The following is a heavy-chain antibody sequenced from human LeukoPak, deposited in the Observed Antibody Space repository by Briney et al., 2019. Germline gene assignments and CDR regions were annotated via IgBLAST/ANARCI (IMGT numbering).Heavy chain of an antibody. V-gene: IGHV3-23*01. D-gene: IGHD3-22*01. CDR1: GFTFSSYA. CDR3: AKELLVVGCYDSSGYYFDY. J-gene: IGHJ4*02. Sequence: GGSLRLSCAAPGFTFSSYAMSWVRQSPGKGLEWVSAISGSGGSTYYADYVKGRFTISRDNSKNTLYLQMNSLRAEDTAVYYCAKELLVVGCYDSSGYYFDYWGQGTLVTVSS. CDR2: ISGSGGST.